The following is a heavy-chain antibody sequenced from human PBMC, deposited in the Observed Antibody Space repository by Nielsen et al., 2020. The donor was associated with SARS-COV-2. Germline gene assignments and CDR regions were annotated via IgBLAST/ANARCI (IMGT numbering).Heavy chain of an antibody. V-gene: IGHV4-34*01. CDR2: INDSGST. Sequence: RQAPGKGLEWIGEINDSGSTNHNPSLKSRVTISVDTSKNQFSLKLSSVTAADTAVYYCASGDCSGGSCYRNFDYWGQGTLVTVSS. J-gene: IGHJ4*02. D-gene: IGHD2-15*01. CDR3: ASGDCSGGSCYRNFDY.